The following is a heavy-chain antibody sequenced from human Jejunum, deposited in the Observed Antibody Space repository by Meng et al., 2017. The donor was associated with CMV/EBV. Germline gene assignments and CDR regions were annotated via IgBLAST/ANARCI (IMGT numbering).Heavy chain of an antibody. D-gene: IGHD6-13*01. CDR1: GDSVSRSSAT. CDR3: ARGAAAGNL. Sequence: CAISGDSVSRSSATWNWIRQSPSRGLEWLGRTYYRSKWYTDYAVSVKSRITVNPDTSKNQFSLQLNSVTPEDTAMYYCARGAAAGNLWGQGTLVTVSS. V-gene: IGHV6-1*01. CDR2: TYYRSKWYT. J-gene: IGHJ5*02.